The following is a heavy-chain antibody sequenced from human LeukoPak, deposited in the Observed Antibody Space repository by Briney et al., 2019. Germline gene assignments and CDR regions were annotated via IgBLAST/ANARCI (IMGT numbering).Heavy chain of an antibody. CDR2: ISYDGSNK. Sequence: PGGSLRLSCAASGFTFSSYGMHWVRQAPGKGLEWVAVISYDGSNKYYADSVKGRFTISRDNSKNTLYLQMNSLRAEDTAVYYCARGRDSSGWYVYDYWGQGTLVTVSS. CDR3: ARGRDSSGWYVYDY. D-gene: IGHD6-19*01. V-gene: IGHV3-30*03. J-gene: IGHJ4*02. CDR1: GFTFSSYG.